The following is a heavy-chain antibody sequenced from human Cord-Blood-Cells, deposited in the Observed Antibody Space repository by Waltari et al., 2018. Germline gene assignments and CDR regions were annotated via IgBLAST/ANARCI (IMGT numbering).Heavy chain of an antibody. V-gene: IGHV4-34*01. CDR3: ARGPQLVPFDY. CDR1: GGSFSGYY. J-gene: IGHJ4*02. CDR2: INHRGST. Sequence: QVQLQQWGAGLLKPSETLSLTCAVYGGSFSGYYWSWIRQPPGKGLEWIGEINHRGSTNYNPSLKSRVTISVDTSKNQFSLKLSSVTAADTAVYYCARGPQLVPFDYWGQGTLVTVSS. D-gene: IGHD6-13*01.